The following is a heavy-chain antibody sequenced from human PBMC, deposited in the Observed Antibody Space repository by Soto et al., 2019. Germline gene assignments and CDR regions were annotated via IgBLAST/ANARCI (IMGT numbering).Heavy chain of an antibody. CDR2: IYYSGST. J-gene: IGHJ6*02. Sequence: QVQLQESGPGLVKPSQTLSLTCTVSGGSISSGGYYWSWIRQHPGKGLEWIGYIYYSGSTYYNPSLKSRVTISVDTSKNQFSRKLSSVTAADTAVYYCARGDYDFWSGTQHYYYGMDVWGQGTTVTVSS. V-gene: IGHV4-31*03. D-gene: IGHD3-3*01. CDR1: GGSISSGGYY. CDR3: ARGDYDFWSGTQHYYYGMDV.